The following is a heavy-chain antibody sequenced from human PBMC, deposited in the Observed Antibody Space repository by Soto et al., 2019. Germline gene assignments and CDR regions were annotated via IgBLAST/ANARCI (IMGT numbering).Heavy chain of an antibody. CDR2: IDNSGST. V-gene: IGHV4-31*03. D-gene: IGHD3-10*02. J-gene: IGHJ4*02. Sequence: SETLSLTCTVSGASVSTGVYYWTWIRQHPGKGLEWIGYIDNSGSTYYNPSLTGRVDISVDTSKNEFSLNLQSLTAADTAFYYCAGAVSDFDVRRYRTSYFDQWGQGTLVTVSS. CDR1: GASVSTGVYY. CDR3: AGAVSDFDVRRYRTSYFDQ.